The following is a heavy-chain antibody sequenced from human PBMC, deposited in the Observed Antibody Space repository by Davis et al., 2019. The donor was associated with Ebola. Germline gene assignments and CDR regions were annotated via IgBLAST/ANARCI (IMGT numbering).Heavy chain of an antibody. D-gene: IGHD3-3*01. V-gene: IGHV3-23*01. CDR1: VITFSSYA. CDR3: AKSGLSFGVVKYHYGMDV. J-gene: IGHJ6*02. Sequence: GGSLRLSCTDSVITFSSYAMTWVRQAPGKGLEWVSAISGSGGSTYYADSVKGRFTISRDNSKKTLYLQMNSLRAEDTAVYYCAKSGLSFGVVKYHYGMDVWAKGPRSPSP. CDR2: ISGSGGST.